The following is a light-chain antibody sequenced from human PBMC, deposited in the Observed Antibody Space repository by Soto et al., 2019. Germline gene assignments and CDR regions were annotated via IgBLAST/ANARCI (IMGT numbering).Light chain of an antibody. V-gene: IGKV1-33*01. CDR1: QDMSNY. CDR2: DAS. CDR3: QQYDNLPLT. J-gene: IGKJ4*01. Sequence: QITHSPSSLSASVGTTITITCQASQDMSNYLNWYQQKPGKAPKLLIYDASNLETGVPSRFSGSGSGTDFTFTISSLQPEDIATYYCQQYDNLPLTFGGGTKVDIK.